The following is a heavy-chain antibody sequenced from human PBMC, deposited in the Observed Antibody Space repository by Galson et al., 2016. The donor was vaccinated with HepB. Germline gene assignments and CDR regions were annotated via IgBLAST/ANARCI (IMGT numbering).Heavy chain of an antibody. V-gene: IGHV3-23*01. D-gene: IGHD3-3*01. CDR2: IRGDGGGT. J-gene: IGHJ4*02. CDR3: AKFQSGHCDY. Sequence: SLRRSCAASGVTYSSYAMHWVRQAQGQGLEWVSAIRGDGGGTYYADSVTGRFTISRDNSKTTLYLQMHSLRAEDTAIYYCAKFQSGHCDYWGQGTLVTVSS. CDR1: GVTYSSYA.